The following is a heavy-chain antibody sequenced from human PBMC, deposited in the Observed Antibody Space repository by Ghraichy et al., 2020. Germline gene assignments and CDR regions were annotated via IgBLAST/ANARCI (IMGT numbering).Heavy chain of an antibody. CDR3: ARDQSPYSSSGPYYYGMDV. Sequence: ASVKVSCKASGYTFTSYYMHWVRQAPGQGLEWMGIINPSGGSTSYAQKFQGRVTMTRDTSTSTVYMELSSLRSEDTAVYYCARDQSPYSSSGPYYYGMDVWGQGTTVTVSS. J-gene: IGHJ6*02. CDR2: INPSGGST. V-gene: IGHV1-46*03. CDR1: GYTFTSYY. D-gene: IGHD6-13*01.